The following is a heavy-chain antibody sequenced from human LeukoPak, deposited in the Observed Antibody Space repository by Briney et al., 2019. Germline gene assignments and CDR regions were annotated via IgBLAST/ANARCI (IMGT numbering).Heavy chain of an antibody. Sequence: PGGSLRLSCVFPSLTFSHAWMNWVRQAPGKGLEWVAVISYDGSNKYYADSVKGRFTISRDNSKNTLYLQMNSLRAEDTAVYYCAKETLSYYYDSSGYLSSLGYWGQGTLVTVSS. CDR3: AKETLSYYYDSSGYLSSLGY. CDR1: SLTFSHAW. CDR2: ISYDGSNK. D-gene: IGHD3-22*01. V-gene: IGHV3-30*18. J-gene: IGHJ4*02.